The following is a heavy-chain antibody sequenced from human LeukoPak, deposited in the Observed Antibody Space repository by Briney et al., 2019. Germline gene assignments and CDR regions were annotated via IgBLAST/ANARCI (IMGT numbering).Heavy chain of an antibody. D-gene: IGHD6-19*01. J-gene: IGHJ4*02. CDR3: ARATTNWYSSGLGYFDY. V-gene: IGHV4-39*07. CDR2: IYYSGST. Sequence: SETLSLTCTVSGGSISSSSYYWGWIRQPPGKGLEWIGSIYYSGSTYYNPSLKSRVTISVDTSKNQFSLKLSSVTAADTAVYYCARATTNWYSSGLGYFDYWGQGTLVTVSS. CDR1: GGSISSSSYY.